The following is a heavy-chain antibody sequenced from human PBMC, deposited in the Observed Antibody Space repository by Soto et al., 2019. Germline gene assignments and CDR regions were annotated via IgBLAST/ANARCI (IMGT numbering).Heavy chain of an antibody. CDR3: ARHTVTTASYGMDV. CDR1: GYSFTSYW. J-gene: IGHJ6*02. CDR2: IDPSDSYT. Sequence: GEALKISCKGSGYSFTSYWISWVRLMPGKGLEWMGRIDPSDSYTNYSPSFQGHVTISADKSISTAYLQWSSLKASDTAMYYCARHTVTTASYGMDVWGQGTTVTVSS. D-gene: IGHD4-4*01. V-gene: IGHV5-10-1*01.